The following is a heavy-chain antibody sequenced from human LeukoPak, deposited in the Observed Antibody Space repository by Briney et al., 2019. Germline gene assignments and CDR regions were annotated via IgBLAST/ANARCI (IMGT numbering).Heavy chain of an antibody. CDR2: IIPIFGTA. V-gene: IGHV1-69*05. Sequence: RASVKVSCKASGGTFSSYAISWVRQAPGQGLKWMGGIIPIFGTANYAQKFQGRVTITTDESTSTAYMELSSLRSEDTAVYYCARGAGDTAMATPFDYWGQGTLVTVSS. J-gene: IGHJ4*02. CDR3: ARGAGDTAMATPFDY. D-gene: IGHD5-18*01. CDR1: GGTFSSYA.